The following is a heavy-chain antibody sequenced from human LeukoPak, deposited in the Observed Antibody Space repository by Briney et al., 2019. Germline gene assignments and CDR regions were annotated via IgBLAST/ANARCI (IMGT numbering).Heavy chain of an antibody. D-gene: IGHD5-24*01. CDR2: IGAISSYV. Sequence: PGGSLTLSCAASGFTFISYTMKWVRQAPGKGLEWVSSIGAISSYVYYSDSVKGRFTISRDDSKNSLYLQMNSLRAEDTAVYYCAREERDTISRLDPWGQGTLVTVSS. CDR1: GFTFISYT. V-gene: IGHV3-21*01. CDR3: AREERDTISRLDP. J-gene: IGHJ5*02.